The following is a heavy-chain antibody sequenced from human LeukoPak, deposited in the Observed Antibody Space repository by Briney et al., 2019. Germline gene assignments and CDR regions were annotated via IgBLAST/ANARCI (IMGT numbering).Heavy chain of an antibody. CDR2: ISSSSSTI. CDR3: ARVHYYDRSPLSYYYYMDV. J-gene: IGHJ6*03. CDR1: GFTFSSYS. D-gene: IGHD3-22*01. Sequence: PGGTLRLSCAASGFTFSSYSMNWVRQAPGKGLEWVSYISSSSSTIYYADSVKGRFTISRDNAKNSLYLQMNSLRAEDTAVYYCARVHYYDRSPLSYYYYMDVWGKGTTVTVSS. V-gene: IGHV3-48*01.